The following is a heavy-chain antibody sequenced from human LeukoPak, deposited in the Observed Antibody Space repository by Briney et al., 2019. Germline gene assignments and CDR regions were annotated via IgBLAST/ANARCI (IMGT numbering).Heavy chain of an antibody. J-gene: IGHJ4*02. Sequence: PGGSLRLSCAASGFTFDDYAMHWVRQAPGKGLEWVSGISWNSGSIGYADSVKGRFTISRDNAKNSLYLQMNSLRAEDTALYYCAKDGDYVWGSSAFDYWGQGTLVTVSS. CDR1: GFTFDDYA. CDR3: AKDGDYVWGSSAFDY. D-gene: IGHD3-16*01. CDR2: ISWNSGSI. V-gene: IGHV3-9*01.